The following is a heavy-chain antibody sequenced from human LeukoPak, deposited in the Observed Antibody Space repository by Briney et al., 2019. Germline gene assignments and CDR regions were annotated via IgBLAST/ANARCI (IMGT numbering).Heavy chain of an antibody. Sequence: ASVKVSCXASGYTFTGYDMHWVRRAPGQGLEWMGRINPNSGSTNYAQKFQGRVTMTGDTSISTAYMELSRLRSEDTAVYYCARGGYSYGPPGYWGQGTLVTVSS. V-gene: IGHV1-2*06. CDR3: ARGGYSYGPPGY. J-gene: IGHJ4*02. CDR2: INPNSGST. CDR1: GYTFTGYD. D-gene: IGHD5-18*01.